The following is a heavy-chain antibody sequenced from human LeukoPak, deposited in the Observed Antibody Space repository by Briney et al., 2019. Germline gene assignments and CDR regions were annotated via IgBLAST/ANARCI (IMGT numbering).Heavy chain of an antibody. J-gene: IGHJ3*02. CDR3: ARRRRGVNDAFDI. CDR1: GISFTGYY. CDR2: ISHTGRT. V-gene: IGHV4-34*01. Sequence: SETLSLTCAVSGISFTGYYWSWIRQPPGKGPEWIAEISHTGRTSHNPSLKSRGTISLDTSKNQFSLKLSSVTAADTAVYYCARRRRGVNDAFDIWGQGTMVTVSS. D-gene: IGHD3-10*01.